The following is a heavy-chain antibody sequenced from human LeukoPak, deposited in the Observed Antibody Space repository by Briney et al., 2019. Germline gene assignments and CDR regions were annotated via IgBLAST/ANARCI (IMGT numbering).Heavy chain of an antibody. CDR2: INHSGST. Sequence: PSETLSPTCAVYGGSFSGYYWSWICQPPGKGLEWIGEINHSGSTNYNPSLKSRVTISVDTSKNQFSLKLSSVTAADTAVYYCARPGVRYCSSTSCYYGYWGQGTLVTVSS. CDR3: ARPGVRYCSSTSCYYGY. CDR1: GGSFSGYY. J-gene: IGHJ4*02. V-gene: IGHV4-34*01. D-gene: IGHD2-2*01.